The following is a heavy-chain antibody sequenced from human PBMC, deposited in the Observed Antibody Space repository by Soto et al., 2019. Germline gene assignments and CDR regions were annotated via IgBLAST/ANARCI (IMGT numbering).Heavy chain of an antibody. D-gene: IGHD3-3*01. CDR2: ISYDGSNG. CDR1: GFTFSSYG. Sequence: QVQLVESGGGVVQPGRSLRLSCVASGFTFSSYGMHWVRQAPGKGLEWVAVISYDGSNGHYADSVKGRFTISRDNSKNTLYLQMNSLRAEDTAVYYCAKDWTLFDYWGQGTLVTVSS. CDR3: AKDWTLFDY. V-gene: IGHV3-30*18. J-gene: IGHJ4*02.